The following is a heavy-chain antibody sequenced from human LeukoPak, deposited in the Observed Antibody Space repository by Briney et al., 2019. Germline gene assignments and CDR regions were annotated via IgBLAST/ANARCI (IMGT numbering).Heavy chain of an antibody. CDR1: GFTFSSYS. Sequence: QSGGSLRLSCAASGFTFSSYSMNWVRQAPGKGLAWVSYISSSGSTIYYADSVKGRFTISRDNAKNSLYLQMNSLRAEDTAVYYCAELGITMIGGVWGKGTTVTISS. CDR3: AELGITMIGGV. D-gene: IGHD3-10*02. J-gene: IGHJ6*04. CDR2: ISSSGSTI. V-gene: IGHV3-48*04.